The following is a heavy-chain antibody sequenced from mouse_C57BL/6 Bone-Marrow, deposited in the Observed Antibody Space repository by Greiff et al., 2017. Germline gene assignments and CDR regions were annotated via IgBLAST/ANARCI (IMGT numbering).Heavy chain of an antibody. CDR2: IWWDDDK. Sequence: QVTLKVSGPGILQPSQTLSLTCSFSGFSLSTFGMGVGWIRQPSGKGLEWLAHIWWDDDKNYNPALKSRLTISKDTSKNQVFLKIANVDTADTATYYCALIAHYVYDAWFAYWGQGTLVTVSA. CDR1: GFSLSTFGMG. CDR3: ALIAHYVYDAWFAY. J-gene: IGHJ3*01. D-gene: IGHD2-2*01. V-gene: IGHV8-8*01.